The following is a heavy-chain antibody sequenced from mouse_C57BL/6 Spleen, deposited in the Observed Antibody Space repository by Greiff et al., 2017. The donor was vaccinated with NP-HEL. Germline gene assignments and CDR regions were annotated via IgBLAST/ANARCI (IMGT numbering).Heavy chain of an antibody. J-gene: IGHJ1*03. CDR1: GYAFSSSW. CDR3: ARTLITTVVAMDFDV. Sequence: VKLMESGPELVKPGASVKISCKASGYAFSSSWMNWVKQRPGKGLEWIGRIYPGDGDTNYNGKFKGKATLTSDKSSSTAYMQISSLTSEDSAVYFCARTLITTVVAMDFDVWGTGTTVTVSS. V-gene: IGHV1-82*01. CDR2: IYPGDGDT. D-gene: IGHD1-1*01.